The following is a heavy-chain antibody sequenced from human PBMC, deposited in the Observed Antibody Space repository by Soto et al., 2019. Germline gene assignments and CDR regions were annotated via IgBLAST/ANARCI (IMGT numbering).Heavy chain of an antibody. CDR2: ISAYNGNT. D-gene: IGHD3-10*01. V-gene: IGHV1-18*01. CDR3: ARDTLGTYYYGSGSYFLFDY. CDR1: GYTFTSYG. Sequence: QVQLVQSGAEVKEPGASVKVSCKASGYTFTSYGISWVRQAPGQGLEWMGWISAYNGNTNYAQKLQGRVTMTTDTSTSTAYMELRSLRSDDTAVYYCARDTLGTYYYGSGSYFLFDYWGQGTLVTVSS. J-gene: IGHJ4*02.